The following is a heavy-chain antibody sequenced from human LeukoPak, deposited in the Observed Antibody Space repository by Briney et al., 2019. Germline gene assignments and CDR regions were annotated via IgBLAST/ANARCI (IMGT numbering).Heavy chain of an antibody. CDR3: ARDEYNWNVDAFDI. Sequence: GGSLRLSCVASGFTFSSRDWMSWVRQAPGKGLGWVANIKEDGSEKYYVDSVKGRFTISRDNAKNSLYLQMNSLRAEDTAVYYCARDEYNWNVDAFDIWGQGTVVTVSS. CDR2: IKEDGSEK. J-gene: IGHJ3*02. V-gene: IGHV3-7*01. CDR1: GFTFSSRDW. D-gene: IGHD1-20*01.